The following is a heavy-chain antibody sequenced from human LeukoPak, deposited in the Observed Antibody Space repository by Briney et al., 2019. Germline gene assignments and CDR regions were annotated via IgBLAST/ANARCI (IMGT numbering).Heavy chain of an antibody. Sequence: PGGSLRLSCAASGFSFSSYVMSWVRHAPGKGLEWVSSFSGIGGGTYYADSVKGRFTISRDNSKSTLYLQMNSLRAEDTALYYCAKGIRYCTNGVCYTYYYGMDVWGQGTTVTVSS. J-gene: IGHJ6*02. CDR2: FSGIGGGT. D-gene: IGHD2-8*01. CDR1: GFSFSSYV. V-gene: IGHV3-23*01. CDR3: AKGIRYCTNGVCYTYYYGMDV.